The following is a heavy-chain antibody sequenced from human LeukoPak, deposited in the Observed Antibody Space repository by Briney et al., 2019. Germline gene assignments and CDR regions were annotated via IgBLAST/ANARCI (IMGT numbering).Heavy chain of an antibody. D-gene: IGHD1-26*01. CDR3: ASSGSYRFDY. Sequence: GGSLRLSCAASGFTFSSYAMSWVRQAPGKGLEWVSAISGSGGSTYYADSVKGRFTISRDNAKNSLYLQMNSLRDEDTAVYYCASSGSYRFDYWGQGTLVTVSS. J-gene: IGHJ4*02. CDR1: GFTFSSYA. CDR2: ISGSGGST. V-gene: IGHV3-23*01.